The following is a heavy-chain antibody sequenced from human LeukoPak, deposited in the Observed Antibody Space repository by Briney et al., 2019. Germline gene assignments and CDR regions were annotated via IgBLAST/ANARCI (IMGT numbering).Heavy chain of an antibody. V-gene: IGHV4-59*01. J-gene: IGHJ3*02. CDR1: GGSISSYY. D-gene: IGHD3-22*01. CDR3: ARDYYDSSGDAFDI. Sequence: PSVTLSLTCTVSGGSISSYYWSWIRQPPGKGLEWIGYIYYSGSTNYNPSLKSRVTISVDTSKNQFSLKLSSVTAADTAVYYCARDYYDSSGDAFDIWGQGTMVTVSS. CDR2: IYYSGST.